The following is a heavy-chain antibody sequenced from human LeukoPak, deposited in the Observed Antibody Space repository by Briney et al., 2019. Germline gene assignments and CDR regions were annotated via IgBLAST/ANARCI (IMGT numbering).Heavy chain of an antibody. CDR1: GFTFDDYA. CDR2: ISWNSGSI. CDR3: AKDIADDILTGYYTPRAFDT. D-gene: IGHD3-9*01. V-gene: IGHV3-9*01. Sequence: QSGRSLRLSCAASGFTFDDYAMHWVRQAPGKGLEWVSGISWNSGSIGYADSVKGRFTISRDNAKNSLYLQMNSLRAEDTALYYCAKDIADDILTGYYTPRAFDTWGQGTMVTVSS. J-gene: IGHJ3*02.